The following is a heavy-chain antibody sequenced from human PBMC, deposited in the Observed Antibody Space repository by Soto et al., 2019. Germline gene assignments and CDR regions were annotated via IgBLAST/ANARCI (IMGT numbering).Heavy chain of an antibody. J-gene: IGHJ5*02. CDR3: ARGSELDLRSWFDP. D-gene: IGHD1-7*01. CDR1: GGTYISYA. V-gene: IGHV1-69*13. Sequence: SVQVSFKASGGTYISYAISAVRQAPGQGLEWMGGIIPIFGTANNAQKYQGRVTTTADESTSTAYMELSSLRSEDTAVYYCARGSELDLRSWFDPWGQGTLVTVSS. CDR2: IIPIFGTA.